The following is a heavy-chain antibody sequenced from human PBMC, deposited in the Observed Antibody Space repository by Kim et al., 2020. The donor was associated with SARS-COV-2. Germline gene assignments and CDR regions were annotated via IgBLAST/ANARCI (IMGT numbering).Heavy chain of an antibody. CDR2: IHYSGST. CDR1: HGSISSANYY. D-gene: IGHD3-16*01. J-gene: IGHJ5*02. CDR3: ARPHFGRGGGAWFDP. Sequence: SETLSLTCTVSHGSISSANYYWGWIRQPPGKGLEWIGNIHYSGSTYYDPSLKSRLTISVDTSKEMLSLKLSSVTAADTAVYYCARPHFGRGGGAWFDPWGQGTLVTVSS. V-gene: IGHV4-39*01.